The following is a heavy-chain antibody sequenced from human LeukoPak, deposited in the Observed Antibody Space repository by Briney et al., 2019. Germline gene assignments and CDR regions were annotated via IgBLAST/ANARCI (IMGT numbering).Heavy chain of an antibody. CDR2: ISSSDTTI. CDR1: GFTFSDYY. J-gene: IGHJ4*02. CDR3: ARADCSSTSCYDLDY. V-gene: IGHV3-11*04. Sequence: PGGSLRLSCAGSGFTFSDYYMSWIRQAPGKGLEWVSYISSSDTTIYYADSVKGRFTISRDNAQNSLYLQMNTLRADDTAVYYCARADCSSTSCYDLDYWGQGTLVTVSS. D-gene: IGHD2-2*01.